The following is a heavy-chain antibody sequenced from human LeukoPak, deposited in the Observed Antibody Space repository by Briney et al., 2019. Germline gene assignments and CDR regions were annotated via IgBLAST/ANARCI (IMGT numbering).Heavy chain of an antibody. D-gene: IGHD3-22*01. J-gene: IGHJ4*02. CDR3: AREGGSYDSSGYYSLHYYFDY. V-gene: IGHV4-61*02. CDR2: IYSSGTT. CDR1: GDSIYSGNYY. Sequence: SETLSLTCTVSGDSIYSGNYYWSWIRQPAGKGLEWIGRIYSSGTTIYNPSLKSRVTISVDTSKNQFSLKMSSVTAADTAVYYCAREGGSYDSSGYYSLHYYFDYWGQGTLVTVSS.